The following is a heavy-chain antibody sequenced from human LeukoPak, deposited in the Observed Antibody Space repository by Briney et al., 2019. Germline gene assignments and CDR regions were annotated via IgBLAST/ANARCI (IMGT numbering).Heavy chain of an antibody. J-gene: IGHJ6*03. CDR3: AGKIPDIVVVPAARSVQVSYYYYMDV. V-gene: IGHV3-9*01. D-gene: IGHD2-2*01. Sequence: PGGSLRLSCAASGFTFDDYAMHWVRQAPGKGLEWVSGISWNSGSIGYADSVKGRFTISRDNAKNSLYLQMNSLRAEDTAVYYCAGKIPDIVVVPAARSVQVSYYYYMDVWGKGTTVTVSS. CDR1: GFTFDDYA. CDR2: ISWNSGSI.